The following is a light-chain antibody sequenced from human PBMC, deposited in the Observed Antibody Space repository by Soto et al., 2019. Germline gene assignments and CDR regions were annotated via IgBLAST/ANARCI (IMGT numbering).Light chain of an antibody. J-gene: IGKJ1*01. CDR2: DAS. V-gene: IGKV3-11*01. CDR3: QQRRNWWT. Sequence: EIVLTQSPATLSLSPGERATLSCRASQSVSSYLAWYQQKSGLAPRLLISDASNRATGIPARFSGSGSGTDFTLTISSLKPEDFAVYYCQQRRNWWTFGQGTKVDI. CDR1: QSVSSY.